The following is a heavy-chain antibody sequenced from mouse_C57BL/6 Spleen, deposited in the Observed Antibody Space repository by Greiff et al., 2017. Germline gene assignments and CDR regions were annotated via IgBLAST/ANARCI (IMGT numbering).Heavy chain of an antibody. CDR2: INPSSGYT. D-gene: IGHD5-1*01. CDR3: ARESTWFAD. Sequence: QVQLQQSGAELARPGASVKMSCKASGYTFTSYTMHWVKQRPGQGLEWIGYINPSSGYTKYNQKFKDKATLTADKSSRTAYMQLSSLTSEDSAVYYSARESTWFADWGQGTLVTVSA. V-gene: IGHV1-4*01. CDR1: GYTFTSYT. J-gene: IGHJ3*01.